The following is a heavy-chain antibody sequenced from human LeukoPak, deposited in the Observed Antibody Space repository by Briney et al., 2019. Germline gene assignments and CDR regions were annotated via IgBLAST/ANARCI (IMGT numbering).Heavy chain of an antibody. Sequence: GGSLRLSCTASGFTFSSYSMNWVGQAPGKGLEWVSSISISSIYIYYADSVKGLFTISRDNAKNSLYLQMNRLTTEDTAIYYCARDTDFCPGDYWGQGTLVTVSS. J-gene: IGHJ4*02. CDR3: ARDTDFCPGDY. D-gene: IGHD3-3*01. V-gene: IGHV3-21*01. CDR2: ISISSIYI. CDR1: GFTFSSYS.